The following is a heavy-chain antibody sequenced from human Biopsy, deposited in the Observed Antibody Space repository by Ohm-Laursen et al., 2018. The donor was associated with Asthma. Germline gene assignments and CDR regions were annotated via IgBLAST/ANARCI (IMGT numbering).Heavy chain of an antibody. J-gene: IGHJ5*02. CDR3: ARASVAASSNWFDP. V-gene: IGHV4-30-4*01. CDR2: IHYSGST. Sequence: TLSLTCTVSGASIKTDDHYWSWLRQPPGKGLVWFGFIHYSGSTSYNPSLKGGVTISVDTSKNQFSLKLSSVTAADTAVYYCARASVAASSNWFDPWGQGTLVTVSS. D-gene: IGHD6-19*01. CDR1: GASIKTDDHY.